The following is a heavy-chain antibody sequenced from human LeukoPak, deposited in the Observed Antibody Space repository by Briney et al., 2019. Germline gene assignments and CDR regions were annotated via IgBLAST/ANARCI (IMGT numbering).Heavy chain of an antibody. Sequence: GESLKISCKGSGYSFTTYWIGWVRQMPGKGLEWMGIIYPGDSDTRYSPSFQGQVTISADKSIGTAYLQWSSLKASDTAIYYCARVEVPTVYYFDFWGQGTLVTVSS. D-gene: IGHD4-4*01. CDR3: ARVEVPTVYYFDF. V-gene: IGHV5-51*01. CDR1: GYSFTTYW. J-gene: IGHJ4*02. CDR2: IYPGDSDT.